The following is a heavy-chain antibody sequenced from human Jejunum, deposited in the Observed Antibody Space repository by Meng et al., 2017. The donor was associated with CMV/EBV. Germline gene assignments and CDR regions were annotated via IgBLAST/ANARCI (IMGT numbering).Heavy chain of an antibody. V-gene: IGHV4-61*02. J-gene: IGHJ4*02. D-gene: IGHD3-22*01. CDR1: GDSITSGSFY. Sequence: QVQLQESGPGLVKPSQTLSPTCTVSGDSITSGSFYWNWIRKPAGKGLEWIGRVYPTGDTYYNPSLESRVTISVDTSKNQFSLNLRSVSAADTAVYYCARAEWHYFDNSAYRVFDSWGQGAVVTVSS. CDR3: ARAEWHYFDNSAYRVFDS. CDR2: VYPTGDT.